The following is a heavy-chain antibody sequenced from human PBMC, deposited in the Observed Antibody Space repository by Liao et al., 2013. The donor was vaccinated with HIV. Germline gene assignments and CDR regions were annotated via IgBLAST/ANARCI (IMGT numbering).Heavy chain of an antibody. Sequence: QVQLQQWGAGLLKPSETLSLTCAVYGGSFSGYYWSWIRQPAGKGLEWIGRIYISGNTNYNPSLKSRVTMSVDTSKNQFSLKLSSVTAADTAVYYCARGYDRSGYAMLYYFDFWGQGTLVTVSS. D-gene: IGHD3-22*01. CDR1: GGSFSGYY. CDR2: IYISGNT. J-gene: IGHJ4*02. V-gene: IGHV4-59*10. CDR3: ARGYDRSGYAMLYYFDF.